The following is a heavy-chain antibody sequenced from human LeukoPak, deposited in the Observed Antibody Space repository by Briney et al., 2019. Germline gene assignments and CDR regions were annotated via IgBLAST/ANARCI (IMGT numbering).Heavy chain of an antibody. CDR1: GDSVSSSIGA. D-gene: IGHD2-15*01. V-gene: IGHV6-1*01. Sequence: SQTLSLTCAISGDSVSSSIGAWNWIRQSPSSGLEWLGRTYYRSKWYNDYAASVISRITINPDTSRNQFSLQLNSVTPEDTAVCYCARGEAYSFDHWGQGTLVTVSS. CDR2: TYYRSKWYN. CDR3: ARGEAYSFDH. J-gene: IGHJ4*02.